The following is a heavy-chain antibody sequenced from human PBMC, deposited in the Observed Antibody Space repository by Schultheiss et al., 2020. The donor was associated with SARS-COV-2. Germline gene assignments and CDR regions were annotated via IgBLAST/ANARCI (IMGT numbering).Heavy chain of an antibody. Sequence: GGSPRLSCAASGFTFSNAWMNWVRQAPGKGLEWVSAISGSGGTTFYADSVKGRFTISRDNAKDTLYLQMSSLRAEDTAVYYCARIVGPATYYYYMDVWGGGTTVTVSS. D-gene: IGHD2-15*01. CDR2: ISGSGGTT. CDR1: GFTFSNAW. J-gene: IGHJ6*03. CDR3: ARIVGPATYYYYMDV. V-gene: IGHV3-21*06.